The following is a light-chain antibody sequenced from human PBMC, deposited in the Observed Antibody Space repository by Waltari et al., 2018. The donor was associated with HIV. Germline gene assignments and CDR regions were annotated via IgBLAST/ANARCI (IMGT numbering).Light chain of an antibody. Sequence: QSALTQPPSASGSPGQSVTISCTGTSSDVGGYNYVSWYQQHPGKAPKLMIYEVSKRPSGVPDRFSGSKSGNTASRTVSGLQAEDEADYYCSSYAGSNILYVFGTGTKVTVL. CDR2: EVS. CDR3: SSYAGSNILYV. J-gene: IGLJ1*01. V-gene: IGLV2-8*01. CDR1: SSDVGGYNY.